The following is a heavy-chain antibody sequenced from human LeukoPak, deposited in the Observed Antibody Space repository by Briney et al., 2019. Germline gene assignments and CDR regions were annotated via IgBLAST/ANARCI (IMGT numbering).Heavy chain of an antibody. Sequence: GGTLRLSRGASGFTHSSYGMHWVRHAPGKGLEGGAVISYDGRNKYYADSVQGGFTNSRHNPKNTLYLQMNSLRAEDTAVYYCALPLHSSSWYYFDYWGQGTLVTVSS. J-gene: IGHJ4*02. D-gene: IGHD6-13*01. CDR1: GFTHSSYG. V-gene: IGHV3-30*03. CDR2: ISYDGRNK. CDR3: ALPLHSSSWYYFDY.